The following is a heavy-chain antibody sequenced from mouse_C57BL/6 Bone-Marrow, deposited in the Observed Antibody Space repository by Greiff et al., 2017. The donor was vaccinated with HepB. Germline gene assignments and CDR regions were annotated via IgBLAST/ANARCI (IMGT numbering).Heavy chain of an antibody. D-gene: IGHD2-3*01. V-gene: IGHV5-17*01. CDR3: ARPSWLLLPFAY. Sequence: DVKLVESGGGLVKPGGSLKLSCAASGFTFSDYGMHWVRQAPEKGLEWVAYISSGSSTIYYADTVKGRFTISRDNAKNTLFLQMTSLRSEDTAMYYCARPSWLLLPFAYWGQGTLVTVSA. J-gene: IGHJ3*01. CDR1: GFTFSDYG. CDR2: ISSGSSTI.